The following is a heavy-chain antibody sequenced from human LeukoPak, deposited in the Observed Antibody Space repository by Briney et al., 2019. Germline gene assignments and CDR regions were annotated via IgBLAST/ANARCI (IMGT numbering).Heavy chain of an antibody. V-gene: IGHV4-34*01. CDR1: GGSFSGYY. Sequence: PSETLSLTCAVYGGSFSGYYWSWIRQPPGKGLEWIGEINHSGSTNYNPSLKSRVTISVDTSKNQFSLKLSSVTAADTAVYYCARDSPPLRDGPDYWGQGTLVTVSS. D-gene: IGHD1-26*01. CDR3: ARDSPPLRDGPDY. J-gene: IGHJ4*02. CDR2: INHSGST.